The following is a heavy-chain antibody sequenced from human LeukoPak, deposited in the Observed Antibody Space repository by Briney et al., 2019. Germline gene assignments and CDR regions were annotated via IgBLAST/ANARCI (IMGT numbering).Heavy chain of an antibody. Sequence: PGGSLRLSCAASGFTFSDYVMIWVRQAPGKGLEWVSGINWNGGSRGYADSVKGRFTISRDNAKNSLYLQMNSLRTEDTALYYCAKDKYAAVARYYFDYWGQGTLVTVSS. J-gene: IGHJ4*02. CDR3: AKDKYAAVARYYFDY. CDR2: INWNGGSR. D-gene: IGHD6-19*01. V-gene: IGHV3-20*04. CDR1: GFTFSDYV.